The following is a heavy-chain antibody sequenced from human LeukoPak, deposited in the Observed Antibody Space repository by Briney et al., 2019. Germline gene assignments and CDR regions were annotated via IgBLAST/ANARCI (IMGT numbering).Heavy chain of an antibody. CDR1: GGSFSGYY. Sequence: PSETLSLTCAVYGGSFSGYYWSWIRQPPGKGLEWIGEINHSGSTNYNPSLKSRVTISVDTSKNQFSLKLSSVTAADTAVYFCARDTGAGSGIIDYWGQGTMVTVSS. V-gene: IGHV4-34*09. CDR2: INHSGST. CDR3: ARDTGAGSGIIDY. J-gene: IGHJ4*02. D-gene: IGHD1-26*01.